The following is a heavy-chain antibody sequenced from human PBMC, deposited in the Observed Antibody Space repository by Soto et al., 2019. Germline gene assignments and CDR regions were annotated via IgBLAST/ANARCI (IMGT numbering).Heavy chain of an antibody. CDR3: ARSNSSWYGFDWFDP. D-gene: IGHD6-13*01. V-gene: IGHV1-2*04. J-gene: IGHJ5*02. CDR1: GYTLTGYY. CDR2: INPNSGGT. Sequence: QVQLVQSGAEVKKPGASVKVSCKASGYTLTGYYMHWVRQAPGQWLEWMGWINPNSGGTNDPQKFQGWVTMTRDTSISTAHMELSRLRSDDTAVYYCARSNSSWYGFDWFDPWGQGTLVTVSS.